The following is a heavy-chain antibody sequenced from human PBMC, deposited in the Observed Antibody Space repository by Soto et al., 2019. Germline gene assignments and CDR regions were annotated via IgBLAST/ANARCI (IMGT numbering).Heavy chain of an antibody. D-gene: IGHD6-13*01. V-gene: IGHV4-31*03. J-gene: IGHJ4*02. CDR3: ARFAKEEKPKVGSWYYFDY. Sequence: LSLTCTVSGGSLSSGGYFWSWVRQHPGKGLEWIGNSYYSGRTYYNPSLKSRVTISVDTSKNQFSLKLSSVTAADTAVYYCARFAKEEKPKVGSWYYFDYWGQGTRVTVSS. CDR1: GGSLSSGGYF. CDR2: SYYSGRT.